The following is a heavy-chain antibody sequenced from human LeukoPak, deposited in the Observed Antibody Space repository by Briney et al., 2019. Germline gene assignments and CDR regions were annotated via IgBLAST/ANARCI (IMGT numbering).Heavy chain of an antibody. Sequence: GASVKVSCKASGYTFTGYYIHWVRQAPGQGLEWMGWINPNSGVTNHAQKFQGRVTMTSDTSISTAYMELGRLRSDDTAVYYCARGQLLWFGELLVSWFDPWGQGTLVTVSS. CDR1: GYTFTGYY. CDR2: INPNSGVT. D-gene: IGHD3-10*01. J-gene: IGHJ5*02. CDR3: ARGQLLWFGELLVSWFDP. V-gene: IGHV1-2*02.